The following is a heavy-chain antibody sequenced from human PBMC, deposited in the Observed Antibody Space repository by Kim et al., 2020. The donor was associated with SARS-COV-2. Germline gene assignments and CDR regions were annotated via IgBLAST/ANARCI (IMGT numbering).Heavy chain of an antibody. CDR3: ARPSSTSCPCYYMDV. D-gene: IGHD2-2*01. Sequence: GGSLRLSWAAFGFTFSTYWMYWGRQAPGKGLVWVARINSDGSRTNDADSVKGRFTISRDNPKNTLYLQMNSLRAEDTAVYYCARPSSTSCPCYYMDVWGKGTTVTVSS. CDR2: INSDGSRT. V-gene: IGHV3-74*01. CDR1: GFTFSTYW. J-gene: IGHJ6*03.